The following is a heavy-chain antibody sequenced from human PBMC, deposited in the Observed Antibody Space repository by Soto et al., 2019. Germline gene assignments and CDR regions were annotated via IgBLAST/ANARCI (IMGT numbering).Heavy chain of an antibody. CDR3: ARRLPDPYYYYGMDV. Sequence: QLQLQESGPGLVKPSETLSLTCTVSGGSISSSRYYWGWIRQPPGKGLEWIGSIYYSGSTYYNPSLKSRVTISVDTSKNQFSLKLSSVTAADTAVYYCARRLPDPYYYYGMDVWGQGTTVTVSS. V-gene: IGHV4-39*01. CDR2: IYYSGST. J-gene: IGHJ6*02. D-gene: IGHD3-16*01. CDR1: GGSISSSRYY.